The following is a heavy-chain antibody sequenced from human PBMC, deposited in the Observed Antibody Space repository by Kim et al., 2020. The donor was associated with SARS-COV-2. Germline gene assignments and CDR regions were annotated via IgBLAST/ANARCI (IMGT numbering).Heavy chain of an antibody. CDR1: GGSISSSSYY. CDR3: AKGYSSSFFDY. J-gene: IGHJ4*02. CDR2: IYYSGST. Sequence: SETLSLTCTVSGGSISSSSYYWGWIRQPPGKGLEWIGSIYYSGSTYYNLSLKSRVTISVDTSRNQFSLKLSSVTATDTAVYYCAKGYSSSFFDYWGQGTLVTVSS. V-gene: IGHV4-39*01. D-gene: IGHD6-13*01.